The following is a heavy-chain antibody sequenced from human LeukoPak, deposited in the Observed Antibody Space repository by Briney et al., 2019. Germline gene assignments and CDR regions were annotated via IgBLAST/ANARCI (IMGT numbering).Heavy chain of an antibody. V-gene: IGHV4-4*07. Sequence: PSETLSLTCTVSGGSTSSYYWSWIRQPAGKGLEWIGRIYTSGSTNYNPSLKSRVTMSVDTSKNQFSLKLSSVTAADTAVYYCARTHSSSWPHYYYYYYGMDVWGQGTTVTVSS. CDR1: GGSTSSYY. CDR2: IYTSGST. CDR3: ARTHSSSWPHYYYYYYGMDV. D-gene: IGHD6-13*01. J-gene: IGHJ6*02.